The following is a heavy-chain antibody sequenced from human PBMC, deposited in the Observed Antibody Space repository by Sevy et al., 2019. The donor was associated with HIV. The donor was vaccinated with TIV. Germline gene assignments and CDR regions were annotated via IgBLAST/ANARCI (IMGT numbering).Heavy chain of an antibody. V-gene: IGHV3-23*01. D-gene: IGHD4-17*01. CDR1: GFIFSKFA. Sequence: GGSLRLSCAASGFIFSKFALSWVRQAPGMGLEWVSAVSGNDGSTYYAASVKGRFTISRDISENMLYLQMNSLSAEDTAVYYCAKDFSYGGNSWNFDFWGQGTLVTVSS. CDR2: VSGNDGST. J-gene: IGHJ4*02. CDR3: AKDFSYGGNSWNFDF.